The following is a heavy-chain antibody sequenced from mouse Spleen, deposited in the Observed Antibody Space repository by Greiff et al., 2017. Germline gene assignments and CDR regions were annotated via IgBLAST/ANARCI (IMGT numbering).Heavy chain of an antibody. J-gene: IGHJ1*01. Sequence: EVQRVESGGGLVKPGGSLKLSCAASGFTFSSYAMSWVRQTPEKRLEWVAAINSNGGSTYYPDTVKDRFTISRDNAKNTLYLQMSSLRSEDTALYYCARQTYDDDEGWYFDVWGAGTTVTVSS. CDR3: ARQTYDDDEGWYFDV. V-gene: IGHV5-6-2*01. CDR1: GFTFSSYA. D-gene: IGHD2-4*01. CDR2: INSNGGST.